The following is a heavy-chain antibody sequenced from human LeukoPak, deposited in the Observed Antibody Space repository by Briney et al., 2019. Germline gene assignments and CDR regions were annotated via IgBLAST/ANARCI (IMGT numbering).Heavy chain of an antibody. CDR2: IWYDGNNK. Sequence: GGSLRLSCAASGFTFNAFGMHWVRQAPGKGLEWLSIIWYDGNNKYYADSVKGRFTISRDNSKNTLYLQMNSLRAEDTALYYCAKDRSGYYLGRGVFDYWGQGTLVTVSS. CDR3: AKDRSGYYLGRGVFDY. V-gene: IGHV3-30*02. D-gene: IGHD3-22*01. J-gene: IGHJ4*02. CDR1: GFTFNAFG.